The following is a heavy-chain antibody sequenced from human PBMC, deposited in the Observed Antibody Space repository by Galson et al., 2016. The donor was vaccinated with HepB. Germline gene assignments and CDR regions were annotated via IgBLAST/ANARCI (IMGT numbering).Heavy chain of an antibody. D-gene: IGHD1-26*01. Sequence: ETLSLTCAVSGGSMSDNSWWAWVRQSPGKELEWIGEIYQTGTAHYNPSFTSRATIPIDKSKNQITLRLGSVTAADTAVYYCTRGTLGTTAIMAFDFWGQGTLVSVSS. J-gene: IGHJ4*02. CDR3: TRGTLGTTAIMAFDF. CDR2: IYQTGTA. V-gene: IGHV4-4*02. CDR1: GGSMSDNSW.